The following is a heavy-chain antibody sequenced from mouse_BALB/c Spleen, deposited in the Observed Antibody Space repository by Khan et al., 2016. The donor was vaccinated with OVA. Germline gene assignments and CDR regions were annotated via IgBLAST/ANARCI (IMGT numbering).Heavy chain of an antibody. CDR2: INPSTGYT. V-gene: IGHV1-7*01. J-gene: IGHJ3*01. CDR3: ARRGVYGIFAY. CDR1: GYTFTTYW. Sequence: QVQLKQSGAELAKPGASVKMSCKASGYTFTTYWMHWVKQGPGQGLDWIGYINPSTGYTEYNQKFKDKATLTADKSSSTAYMQLNSLTSEDSAVYYCARRGVYGIFAYWGQGTLVTVSA. D-gene: IGHD2-1*01.